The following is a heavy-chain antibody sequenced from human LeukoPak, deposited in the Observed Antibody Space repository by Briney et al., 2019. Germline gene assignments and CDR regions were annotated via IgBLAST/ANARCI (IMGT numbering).Heavy chain of an antibody. CDR1: GFTFSSYG. CDR2: IRYDGSNK. V-gene: IGHV3-30*02. CDR3: AKARSLGYSSSSGFDY. Sequence: GGSLRLSCAASGFTFSSYGMHWVRQAPGKGLEWVAFIRYDGSNKYYADSVKGRFTISRDNSKNTLYLQMNSLRAEDTAVYYCAKARSLGYSSSSGFDYWGQGTLVTVSS. D-gene: IGHD6-6*01. J-gene: IGHJ4*02.